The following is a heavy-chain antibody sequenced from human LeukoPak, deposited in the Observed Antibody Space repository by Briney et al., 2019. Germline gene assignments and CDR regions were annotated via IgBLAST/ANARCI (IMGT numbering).Heavy chain of an antibody. CDR1: GYTFTNYA. CDR3: ARGDYESSGHYIGESS. V-gene: IGHV1-18*01. J-gene: IGHJ5*02. D-gene: IGHD3-22*01. Sequence: ASVKVSCKASGYTFTNYAFHWVRQAPGQRLEWLGWISGYKGNANYAQKFQGRVTLTTDISRSTAYMELRSLRSDDTAVYYCARGDYESSGHYIGESSWGQGTLVTVSS. CDR2: ISGYKGNA.